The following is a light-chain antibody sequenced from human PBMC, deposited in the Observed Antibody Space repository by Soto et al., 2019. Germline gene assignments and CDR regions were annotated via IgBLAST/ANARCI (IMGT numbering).Light chain of an antibody. J-gene: IGKJ1*01. CDR2: AAS. CDR1: QGISSY. CDR3: QQSYSIPWT. V-gene: IGKV1-8*01. Sequence: AIRMTQSPSSLSASTGDRVTITCRASQGISSYLAWYQQKPGKAPKLLIYAASTLQGGVPSRFSGSGSGTEFTLTISSLQPEDFATYYCQQSYSIPWTFGQGTKVDIK.